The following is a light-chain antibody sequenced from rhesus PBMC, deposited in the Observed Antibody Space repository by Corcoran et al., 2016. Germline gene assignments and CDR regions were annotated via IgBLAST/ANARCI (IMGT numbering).Light chain of an antibody. J-gene: IGKJ1*01. V-gene: IGKV1-22*01. Sequence: DIQMTQSPSSLSASVGDTVTITCRASLGIRSLLYWYQQKPGKAPKLLVYMASSLESGVPSRLSGSGSGTDLTLTISSLQSEDFTTYNCQQYSSRPWTFGHGTKVEIK. CDR2: MAS. CDR3: QQYSSRPWT. CDR1: LGIRSL.